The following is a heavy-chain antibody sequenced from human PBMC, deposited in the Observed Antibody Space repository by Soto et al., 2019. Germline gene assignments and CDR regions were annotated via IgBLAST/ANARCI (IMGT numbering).Heavy chain of an antibody. CDR2: IIPIFGTA. D-gene: IGHD6-13*01. CDR1: GGTFSSYA. J-gene: IGHJ5*02. Sequence: QVQLVQSGAEVKKPGSSVKVSCKASGGTFSSYAISWVRQAPGQGLEWMGGIIPIFGTANYAQKFQGRVTITADESTSTGDMELSSLRSEDKAVYYCASAHSSSWMGYNWFDPWGQGTMVTVSS. V-gene: IGHV1-69*01. CDR3: ASAHSSSWMGYNWFDP.